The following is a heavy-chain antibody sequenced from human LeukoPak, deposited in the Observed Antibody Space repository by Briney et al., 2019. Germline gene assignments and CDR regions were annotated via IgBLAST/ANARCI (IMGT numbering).Heavy chain of an antibody. Sequence: GASVKVSCKASGYTFTSNDLNLVRQASGQGLEWMGWMNPNSGNTGYAQKFQGRLTMTRNNSISTAYMELSSLRSEDTALYYCARRDNTCFDSWGQGTLVTVSS. V-gene: IGHV1-8*01. J-gene: IGHJ4*02. D-gene: IGHD2-15*01. CDR2: MNPNSGNT. CDR3: ARRDNTCFDS. CDR1: GYTFTSND.